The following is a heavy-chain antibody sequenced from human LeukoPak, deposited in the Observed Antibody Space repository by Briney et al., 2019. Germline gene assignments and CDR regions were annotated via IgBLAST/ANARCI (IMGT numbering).Heavy chain of an antibody. CDR1: GFTFSSYE. CDR2: ISSSGSTI. D-gene: IGHD4-17*01. V-gene: IGHV3-48*03. J-gene: IGHJ6*03. Sequence: PGGSLRLSCAASGFTFSSYEMNWVRQAPGKGLEWVSYISSSGSTIYYADSVKGRFTISRDNSKNTLYLQMNSLRAEDTAVYYCAKKRTVTTWDYYYYMDVWGKGTTVTISS. CDR3: AKKRTVTTWDYYYYMDV.